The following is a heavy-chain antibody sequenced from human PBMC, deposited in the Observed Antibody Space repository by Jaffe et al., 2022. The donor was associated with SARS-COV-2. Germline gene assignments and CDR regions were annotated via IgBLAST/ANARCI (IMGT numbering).Heavy chain of an antibody. Sequence: QVQLQESGPGLVKPSQTLSLTCTVSGGSISSGGYYWSWIRQHPGKGLEWIGYIYYSGSTYYNPSLKSRVTISVDTSKNQFSLKLSSVTAADTAVYYCARGEYCGGDCYPLLGYYGMDVWGQGTTVTVSS. CDR1: GGSISSGGYY. D-gene: IGHD2-21*02. CDR2: IYYSGST. J-gene: IGHJ6*02. CDR3: ARGEYCGGDCYPLLGYYGMDV. V-gene: IGHV4-31*03.